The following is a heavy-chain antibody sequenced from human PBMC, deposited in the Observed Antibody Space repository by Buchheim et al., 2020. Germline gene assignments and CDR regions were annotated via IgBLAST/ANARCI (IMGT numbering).Heavy chain of an antibody. CDR2: INHSGST. CDR3: ARDVVPAAIASNCFDP. CDR1: GGSFSGYY. D-gene: IGHD2-2*02. V-gene: IGHV4-34*01. J-gene: IGHJ5*02. Sequence: QVQLQQWGAGLLKPSETLSLTCAVYGGSFSGYYWSWIRQPPGKGLEWIGEINHSGSTNYNSSLKSRVTISVDTSKNQFSLKLSSVTAADTAVYYCARDVVPAAIASNCFDPWGQGTL.